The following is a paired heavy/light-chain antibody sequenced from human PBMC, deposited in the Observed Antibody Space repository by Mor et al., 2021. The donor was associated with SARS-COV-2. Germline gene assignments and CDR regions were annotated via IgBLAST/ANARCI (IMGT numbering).Heavy chain of an antibody. J-gene: IGHJ6*02. CDR2: ISGSGGST. CDR1: GFTFSSYA. D-gene: IGHD3-3*01. V-gene: IGHV3-23*01. Sequence: EVQLLESGGGLVQPGGSLRLSCAASGFTFSSYAMSWVRQAPGKGLEWVSAISGSGGSTYYADSVKGRFTISRDNSKNTLYLQMNSLRAEDTAVYYCAKDYDFWSGYYTHYYYGMDVWGQGTTVTVSS. CDR3: AKDYDFWSGYYTHYYYGMDV.
Light chain of an antibody. Sequence: DIQMTQSPSSLSASVGDRVTITCRASQSISSYLNWYQQKPGKAPKLLIYAASSLQSGVPSRFSGSGSGTDFTLTISSLQPEDFATYYCQQSYSTHMYTFGQGTKLEIK. V-gene: IGKV1-39*01. J-gene: IGKJ2*01. CDR3: QQSYSTHMYT. CDR1: QSISSY. CDR2: AAS.